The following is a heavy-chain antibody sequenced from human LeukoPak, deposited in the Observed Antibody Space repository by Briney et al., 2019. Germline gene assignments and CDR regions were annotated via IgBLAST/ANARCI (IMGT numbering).Heavy chain of an antibody. CDR1: GFTFSSYW. CDR2: IKQDGSEK. Sequence: GGSLRLSGAASGFTFSSYWMSWVRQAPGKGLEWVANIKQDGSEKYYVDSVKGRFTISRDNAKNSLYLQMNSLRAEDTAVYYCARGAMADYYYYYMDVWGKGTTVTVSS. V-gene: IGHV3-7*04. J-gene: IGHJ6*03. CDR3: ARGAMADYYYYYMDV. D-gene: IGHD5-18*01.